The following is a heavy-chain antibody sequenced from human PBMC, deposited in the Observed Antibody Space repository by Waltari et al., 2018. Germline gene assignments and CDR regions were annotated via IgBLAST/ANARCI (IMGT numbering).Heavy chain of an antibody. Sequence: QVQLQQWGAGLLKPSETLSLTCAVYGGSFRGYYWSWIRQPPGKGLGWIGENNHSGSTNYNPSLKGRVTISVDTSKNQFSLKLSSVTAADTAVYYCARTRGIAAAGTAFDIWGQGTMVTVSS. V-gene: IGHV4-34*01. D-gene: IGHD6-13*01. CDR3: ARTRGIAAAGTAFDI. J-gene: IGHJ3*02. CDR2: NNHSGST. CDR1: GGSFRGYY.